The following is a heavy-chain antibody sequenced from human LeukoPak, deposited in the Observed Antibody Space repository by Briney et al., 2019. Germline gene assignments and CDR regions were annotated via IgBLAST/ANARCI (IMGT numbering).Heavy chain of an antibody. D-gene: IGHD3-3*01. Sequence: SETLSLTCAVSGYSISSGYHWGWIRQPPGKGLEWIGSIYHSGSTYYNPSLKSRVTISVDTSKSQFSLKLSSVTAADTAVYYCARSYYDFWSGSYYFDYWGQGTLVTVSS. CDR3: ARSYYDFWSGSYYFDY. V-gene: IGHV4-38-2*01. CDR2: IYHSGST. CDR1: GYSISSGYH. J-gene: IGHJ4*02.